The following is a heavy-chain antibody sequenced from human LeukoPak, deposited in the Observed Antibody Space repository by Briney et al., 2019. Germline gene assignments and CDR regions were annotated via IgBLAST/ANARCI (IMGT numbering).Heavy chain of an antibody. CDR2: IIPIFGTA. V-gene: IGHV1-69*13. CDR1: GGTFSSYA. CDR3: ARDSTPIDIVVVPAAPRDGSWFDP. J-gene: IGHJ5*02. Sequence: ASVKVSCTASGGTFSSYAISWVRQAPGQGLEWMGGIIPIFGTANYAQKFQGGVTITADESTSTAYMELSSLRSEDTAVYYCARDSTPIDIVVVPAAPRDGSWFDPWGQGTLVTVSS. D-gene: IGHD2-2*01.